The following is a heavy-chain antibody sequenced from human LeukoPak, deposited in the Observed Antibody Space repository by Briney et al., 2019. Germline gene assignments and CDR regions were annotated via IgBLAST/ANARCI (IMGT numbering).Heavy chain of an antibody. CDR2: IIPIFGTA. J-gene: IGHJ6*02. D-gene: IGHD2-15*01. CDR1: GGTFSSYA. CDR3: AREGCPNYGMDV. Sequence: SVKVSCKASGGTFSSYAISWVRQAPGQGLEWMGGIIPIFGTANYAQKFQGRVTITADESTSTAYMELSSLRSEDTAVYYCAREGCPNYGMDVWGQGTTVTVSS. V-gene: IGHV1-69*13.